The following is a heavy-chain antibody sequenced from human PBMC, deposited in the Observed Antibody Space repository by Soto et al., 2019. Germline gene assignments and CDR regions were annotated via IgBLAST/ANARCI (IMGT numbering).Heavy chain of an antibody. D-gene: IGHD1-7*01. CDR1: GFTFSSYA. Sequence: EVQLVDSGGGLVQPGGSLRLSCAASGFTFSSYALSWVRQAPGKGLEWVSAIRGSGGSTYYADSVKGRFTISRDNSKNTLYLQMNSLRAEDTAVFYCAKDRRGDLEIRGPFDIWGQGTMVTVSS. V-gene: IGHV3-23*04. CDR2: IRGSGGST. J-gene: IGHJ3*02. CDR3: AKDRRGDLEIRGPFDI.